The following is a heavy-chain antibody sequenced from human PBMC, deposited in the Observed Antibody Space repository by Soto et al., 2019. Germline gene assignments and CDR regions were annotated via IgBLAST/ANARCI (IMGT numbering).Heavy chain of an antibody. CDR2: INHSGST. D-gene: IGHD3-9*01. CDR1: GGSFSGYY. Sequence: QVQLQQWGAGLLKPSETLSLTCAVYGGSFSGYYWTWIRQPPGTGLEWIGEINHSGSTHYNPSLKSRVTISVDTSKNQFSLKLTSVTAADTAVYYCARDKMTGLFDYWGQGTLVTVSS. CDR3: ARDKMTGLFDY. J-gene: IGHJ4*02. V-gene: IGHV4-34*01.